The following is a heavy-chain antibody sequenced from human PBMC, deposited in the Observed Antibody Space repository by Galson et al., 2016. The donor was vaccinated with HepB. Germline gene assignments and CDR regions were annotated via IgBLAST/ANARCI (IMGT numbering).Heavy chain of an antibody. CDR2: ISAYNGDT. Sequence: SVKVSCKASGYTFSSTYGITWVRQAPGQGLEWMGWISAYNGDTNYAQKFRGRVTMTTDTSTSTAYMELRSLRGHDTAVYYCARTGGAMPELEYWGQGTLVTVS. V-gene: IGHV1-18*01. CDR1: GYTFSSTYG. CDR3: ARTGGAMPELEY. D-gene: IGHD3-16*01. J-gene: IGHJ4*02.